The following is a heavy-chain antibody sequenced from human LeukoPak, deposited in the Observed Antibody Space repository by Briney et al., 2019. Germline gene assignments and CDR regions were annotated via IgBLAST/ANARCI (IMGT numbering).Heavy chain of an antibody. J-gene: IGHJ6*02. D-gene: IGHD3-16*01. V-gene: IGHV3-30-3*01. Sequence: GRSLRLSCAASGFTFSSYAMHWVRQAPGKGLEWVAVISYDGSNKYYADSVKGRFTIPRDNSKNTLYLQMNSLRTEDTAVYYCARGGSYCYYYYGMDVWGQGTTVTVSS. CDR1: GFTFSSYA. CDR2: ISYDGSNK. CDR3: ARGGSYCYYYYGMDV.